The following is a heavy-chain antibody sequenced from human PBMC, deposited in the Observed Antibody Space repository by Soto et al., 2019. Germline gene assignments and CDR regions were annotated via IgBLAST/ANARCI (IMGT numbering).Heavy chain of an antibody. Sequence: QVQLVQSGAEVKKPGSSVKVSCKASGGTFSSYAISWVRQAPGQGLEWMGGIIPIFGIANYAQKFQGRVTITADESTSSAYMELSSVRSEDTAVYYCARDRSTIFGVSPFDYWGQGTLVTVSS. V-gene: IGHV1-69*01. CDR1: GGTFSSYA. CDR2: IIPIFGIA. CDR3: ARDRSTIFGVSPFDY. D-gene: IGHD3-3*01. J-gene: IGHJ4*02.